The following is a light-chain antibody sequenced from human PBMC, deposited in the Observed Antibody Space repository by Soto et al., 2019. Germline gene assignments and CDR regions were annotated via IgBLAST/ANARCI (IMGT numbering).Light chain of an antibody. Sequence: EIEMTQSPDTLSVSPGERATLSCRASRSVSNNYLAWYQQKPGQAPRLLIYGASNRATGIPDRFSGSGSGTDFTLTISRLEPEDFAVYYCQQYGSSGTFGQGTKVDIK. J-gene: IGKJ1*01. V-gene: IGKV3-20*01. CDR2: GAS. CDR3: QQYGSSGT. CDR1: RSVSNNY.